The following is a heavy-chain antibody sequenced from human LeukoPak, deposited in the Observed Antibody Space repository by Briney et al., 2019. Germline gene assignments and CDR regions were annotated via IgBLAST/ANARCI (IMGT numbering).Heavy chain of an antibody. V-gene: IGHV4-4*07. Sequence: SETLSLTCTVSGGSINNYHWSWIRQPAGKGLEGIGQIHTSGSTNYNPPLKSRVTMSIDTPENQLSLTIRSVTAADTAVYYCARRDISSGWSFDYGGQGTLVTVSA. CDR1: GGSINNYH. D-gene: IGHD6-19*01. J-gene: IGHJ4*02. CDR2: IHTSGST. CDR3: ARRDISSGWSFDY.